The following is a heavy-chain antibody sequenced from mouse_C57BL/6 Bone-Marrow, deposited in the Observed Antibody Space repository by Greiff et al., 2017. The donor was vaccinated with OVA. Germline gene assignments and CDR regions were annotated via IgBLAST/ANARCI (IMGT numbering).Heavy chain of an antibody. V-gene: IGHV14-4*01. CDR1: GFNIKDDY. CDR3: TSIYYGYDGFAY. D-gene: IGHD2-2*01. CDR2: IDPENGDT. Sequence: DVKLVESGAELVRPGASVKLSCTASGFNIKDDYMHWVKQRPEQGLEWIGWIDPENGDTEYASKFQGKATITADTSSNTAYLQLSSLTSEDTAVYYCTSIYYGYDGFAYWGQGTLVTVSA. J-gene: IGHJ3*01.